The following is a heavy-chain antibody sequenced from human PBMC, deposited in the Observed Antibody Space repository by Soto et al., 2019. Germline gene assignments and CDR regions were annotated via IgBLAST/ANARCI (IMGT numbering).Heavy chain of an antibody. CDR2: VSYSGST. CDR1: CGSISTYY. CDR3: ARGAAYSGYDFGRFAP. Sequence: KPSETLSLTCTVSCGSISTYYWSWIRQPPGKGLEWMGYVSYSGSTNYNPSLKSRVTISVDKSKNQFSLKLSSVTTADTAVYYCARGAAYSGYDFGRFAPWGQGALVTVS. D-gene: IGHD5-12*01. J-gene: IGHJ5*02. V-gene: IGHV4-59*01.